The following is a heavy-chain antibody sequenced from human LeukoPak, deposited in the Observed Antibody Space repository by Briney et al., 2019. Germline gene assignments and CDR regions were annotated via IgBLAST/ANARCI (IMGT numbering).Heavy chain of an antibody. CDR2: IYYSGST. J-gene: IGHJ6*03. Sequence: SETLSLTCTVSGGSISSSSYYWGWIRQPPGKGLEWVGSIYYSGSTYYNPSLKSRVTISVDTSKNQFSLKLSSVTAADTAVYYCARQTDSSGYYGYYYYYMDVWGKGTTVTVSS. V-gene: IGHV4-39*01. CDR3: ARQTDSSGYYGYYYYYMDV. CDR1: GGSISSSSYY. D-gene: IGHD3-22*01.